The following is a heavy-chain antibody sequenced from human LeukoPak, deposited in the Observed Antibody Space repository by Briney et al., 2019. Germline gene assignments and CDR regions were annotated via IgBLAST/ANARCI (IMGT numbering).Heavy chain of an antibody. Sequence: GGSLRLSCAASGFTFSMFGIHWVRQAPGKGLEWVALIASDERNKYYADSVKGRFTISRDNSKNTLYLQMNSLRAEDTAVYYCARPYGGNFGDAFDIWGQGTMVTVSS. V-gene: IGHV3-30*03. CDR1: GFTFSMFG. J-gene: IGHJ3*02. CDR2: IASDERNK. CDR3: ARPYGGNFGDAFDI. D-gene: IGHD4-23*01.